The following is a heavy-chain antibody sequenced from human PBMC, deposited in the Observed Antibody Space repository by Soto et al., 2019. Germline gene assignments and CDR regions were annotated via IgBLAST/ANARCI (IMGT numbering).Heavy chain of an antibody. CDR2: IWYDGSNK. Sequence: GGSLRLSCAASGFTFSSYGMHWVRQAPGKGLEWVAVIWYDGSNKYYADSVKGRFTISRDNSKNTLYLQMNSLRAEDTAVYYCARESLAVAGRGFDYWGQGTLVTVYS. CDR1: GFTFSSYG. CDR3: ARESLAVAGRGFDY. D-gene: IGHD6-19*01. V-gene: IGHV3-33*01. J-gene: IGHJ4*02.